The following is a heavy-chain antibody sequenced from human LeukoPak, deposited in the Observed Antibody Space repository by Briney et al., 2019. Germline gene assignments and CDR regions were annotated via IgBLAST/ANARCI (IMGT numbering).Heavy chain of an antibody. Sequence: SETLSLTCAVSGGSISNHYWTWIRRPPGKGLEWIGHIYYSGSTTYNPSLRSRVTILVDTSKNQFSLKLSSVTPADTAAYYCARDLGYFGSGSYLGWFDPWGQGTLVTVSS. CDR2: IYYSGST. V-gene: IGHV4-59*11. CDR1: GGSISNHY. D-gene: IGHD3-10*01. CDR3: ARDLGYFGSGSYLGWFDP. J-gene: IGHJ5*02.